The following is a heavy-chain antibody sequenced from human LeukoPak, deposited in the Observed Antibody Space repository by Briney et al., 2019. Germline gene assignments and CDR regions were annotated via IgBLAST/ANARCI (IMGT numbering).Heavy chain of an antibody. Sequence: SETLSLTCAVYGGSFSGYYWSWIRQPPGKGLEWIGEINHSGSTNYNPSLKRRVTISVDTSKNQFSLKLSSVTAADTAVYYCARGGAAAGTPYYYYGMDVWGQGTTVTVSS. CDR3: ARGGAAAGTPYYYYGMDV. CDR1: GGSFSGYY. V-gene: IGHV4-34*01. J-gene: IGHJ6*02. D-gene: IGHD6-13*01. CDR2: INHSGST.